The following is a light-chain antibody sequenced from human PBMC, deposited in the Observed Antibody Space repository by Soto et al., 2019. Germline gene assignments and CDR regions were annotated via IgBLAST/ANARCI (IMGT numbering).Light chain of an antibody. V-gene: IGLV2-11*01. CDR3: CSYAGSFVV. J-gene: IGLJ2*01. Sequence: QSALTQPRSVSGSPGQSVTISCTGTNSDVGGYNYVSWYQQNPGKAPKLMIYDVSKRPSGVPDRFSGSKSGNTASLTISGLQAEDEADYYCCSYAGSFVVFGGGTKLTVL. CDR2: DVS. CDR1: NSDVGGYNY.